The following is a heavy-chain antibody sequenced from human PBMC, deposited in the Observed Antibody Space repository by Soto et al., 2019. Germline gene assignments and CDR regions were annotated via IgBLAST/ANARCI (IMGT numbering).Heavy chain of an antibody. CDR3: ARVLTYGSGSYYKGGWFDP. J-gene: IGHJ5*02. Sequence: ASVKVSCKAPGYTFTGYYMHWVRQAPGQGLEWMGWINPNSGGTNYAQKFQGRVTMTRDTSISTAYMELSRLRSDDTAVYYCARVLTYGSGSYYKGGWFDPWGQGTLVTVSS. CDR2: INPNSGGT. D-gene: IGHD3-10*01. V-gene: IGHV1-2*02. CDR1: GYTFTGYY.